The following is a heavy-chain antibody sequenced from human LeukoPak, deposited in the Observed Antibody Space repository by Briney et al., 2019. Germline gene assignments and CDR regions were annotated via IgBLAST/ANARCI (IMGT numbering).Heavy chain of an antibody. D-gene: IGHD5-24*01. CDR3: ARGTRRDGYNLGY. CDR2: MNPNSGNT. J-gene: IGHJ4*02. Sequence: ASVKVSCKASGYTFTSYDINWVRQATGQGLKWMGWMNPNSGNTGYAQKFQGRVTMTRNTSISTAYMELSSLRSEDTAVYYCARGTRRDGYNLGYWGQGTLVTVSS. V-gene: IGHV1-8*01. CDR1: GYTFTSYD.